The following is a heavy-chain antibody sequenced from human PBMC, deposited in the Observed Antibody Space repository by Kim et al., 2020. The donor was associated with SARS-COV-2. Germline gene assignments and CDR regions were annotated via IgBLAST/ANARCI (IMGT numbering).Heavy chain of an antibody. Sequence: YVDSVKGRFTISRDNAKNSLYLRMNSLRAEDTAVYYCARSPWFGGYGMDVWGQGTTVTVSS. CDR3: ARSPWFGGYGMDV. D-gene: IGHD3-10*01. V-gene: IGHV3-7*03. J-gene: IGHJ6*02.